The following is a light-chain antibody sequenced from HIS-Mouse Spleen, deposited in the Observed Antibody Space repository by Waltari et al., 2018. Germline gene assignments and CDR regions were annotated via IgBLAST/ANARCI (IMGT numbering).Light chain of an antibody. Sequence: QSALTQPASVSGSPGQSITISCTGTSRAVGGYNLFSWYQQHPGKAPKLMTYEGSKRPSGVSNRFSGSKSGNTASLTISGLQAEDEADYYCCSYAGSSTWVFGGGTKLTVL. CDR2: EGS. CDR3: CSYAGSSTWV. V-gene: IGLV2-23*01. J-gene: IGLJ3*02. CDR1: SRAVGGYNL.